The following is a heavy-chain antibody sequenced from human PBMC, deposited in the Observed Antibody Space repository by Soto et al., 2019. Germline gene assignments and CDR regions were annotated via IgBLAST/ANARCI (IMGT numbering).Heavy chain of an antibody. V-gene: IGHV3-23*01. CDR3: AKDLSFDFWSGYYTTLHYYYGMDV. CDR2: IRGSGDST. D-gene: IGHD3-3*01. CDR1: GFTFSSYA. Sequence: GGSLRLSCAASGFTFSSYAMSWARQAPGKGLEWVSAIRGSGDSTYYADSVKGRFTISRDNSKNTLSLQMNSLRAEDTAVYYCAKDLSFDFWSGYYTTLHYYYGMDVWGQGTTVTVSS. J-gene: IGHJ6*02.